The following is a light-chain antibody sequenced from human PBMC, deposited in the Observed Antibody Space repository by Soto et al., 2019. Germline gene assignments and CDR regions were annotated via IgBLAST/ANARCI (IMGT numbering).Light chain of an antibody. Sequence: EIVLTQSPGTLSLSPGERVTLSCRASQSVSSSYLAWYQQKPGQAPRLLIYGASSRATDIPDRFSGSGSGTDFTLTISRLEPEDFAVYYCQQYDSSPWTFGQGTKVEIK. J-gene: IGKJ1*01. CDR1: QSVSSSY. CDR2: GAS. V-gene: IGKV3-20*01. CDR3: QQYDSSPWT.